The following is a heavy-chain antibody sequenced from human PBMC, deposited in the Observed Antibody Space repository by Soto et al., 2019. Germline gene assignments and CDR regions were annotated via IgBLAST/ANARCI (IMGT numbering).Heavy chain of an antibody. CDR2: VYYSGST. CDR1: GGFVTLTSYY. J-gene: IGHJ6*02. CDR3: ASDYSGYSADPEYYGVEV. D-gene: IGHD3-22*01. Sequence: SETLSLTCSVSGGFVTLTSYYWGWIRQPPGKGPEWIGNVYYSGSTNYNPSLKSRVTISVDTSKNQFSLSLNSVTAADTAVYYCASDYSGYSADPEYYGVEVWGQGTTVTVSS. V-gene: IGHV4-39*01.